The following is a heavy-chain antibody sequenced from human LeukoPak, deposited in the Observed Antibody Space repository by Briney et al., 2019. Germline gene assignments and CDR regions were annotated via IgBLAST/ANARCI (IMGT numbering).Heavy chain of an antibody. CDR2: VSFGGNT. Sequence: SETPSLTCTVSGGSISSYYWDWIRQPPGKGLEWLGYVSFGGNTNYNSSLKSRLTISVDPSKNQFFLNLTSPTAADTAVYYCVREAAVGYYFDSWGQGTLVTVSS. D-gene: IGHD1-26*01. CDR3: VREAAVGYYFDS. J-gene: IGHJ4*02. V-gene: IGHV4-59*01. CDR1: GGSISSYY.